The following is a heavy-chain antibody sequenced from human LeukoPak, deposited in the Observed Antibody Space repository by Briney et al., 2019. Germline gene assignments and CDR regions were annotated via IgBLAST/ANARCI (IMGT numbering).Heavy chain of an antibody. CDR1: GFTFSSYG. CDR2: IRYDGSNK. J-gene: IGHJ3*02. Sequence: PGGSLRLSCAASGFTFSSYGMHWVRQAPGKGLEWVAFIRYDGSNKYYADSVKGRFTISRDNSKNTLYLQMNSLRAEDTAVYYCAKGDRYYYDSSGYHDAFDIWGQGTMVTVSS. V-gene: IGHV3-30*02. D-gene: IGHD3-22*01. CDR3: AKGDRYYYDSSGYHDAFDI.